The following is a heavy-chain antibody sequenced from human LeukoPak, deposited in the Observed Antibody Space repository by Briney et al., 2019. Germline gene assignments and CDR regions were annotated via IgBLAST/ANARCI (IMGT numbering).Heavy chain of an antibody. J-gene: IGHJ4*02. CDR3: ARGPRDSRLLYFDF. D-gene: IGHD3-22*01. V-gene: IGHV3-66*01. CDR1: GFTVSNNY. Sequence: GGSLRLSCAVSGFTVSNNYINWVRQAPGKGLEWVSIIYSGGETYYADSVEGRFIISRDNSKNTVYLQMNSLRAEDTAVYYCARGPRDSRLLYFDFWGQGALVTVSS. CDR2: IYSGGET.